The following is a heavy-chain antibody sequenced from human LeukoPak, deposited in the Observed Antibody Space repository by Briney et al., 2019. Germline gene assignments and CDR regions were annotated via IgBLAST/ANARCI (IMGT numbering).Heavy chain of an antibody. D-gene: IGHD6-13*01. CDR3: ARAGATFPLRAAADAFDI. V-gene: IGHV1-46*01. CDR2: INPSGGST. CDR1: GYTFTSYY. Sequence: GASVKVSCKASGYTFTSYYMHWVRQAPGQGLEWMGIINPSGGSTSYAQKFQGRVTMTRDMSTSTVYMELSSLRSEDTAVYYCARAGATFPLRAAADAFDIWGQGTMVSVSS. J-gene: IGHJ3*02.